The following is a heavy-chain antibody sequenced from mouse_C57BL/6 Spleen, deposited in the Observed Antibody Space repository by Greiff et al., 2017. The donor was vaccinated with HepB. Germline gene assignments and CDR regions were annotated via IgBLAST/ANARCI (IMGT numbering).Heavy chain of an antibody. J-gene: IGHJ3*01. CDR3: ARISTEGFAY. CDR1: GYTFTDYY. Sequence: VQLQQSGPELVKPGASVKISCKASGYTFTDYYMNWVKQSHGKSLEWIGDINPNNGGTSYNQKFKGKATLTVDKSSSTAYMELRSLTSEDSAVYYCARISTEGFAYWGQGTLVTVSA. V-gene: IGHV1-26*01. CDR2: INPNNGGT. D-gene: IGHD1-1*01.